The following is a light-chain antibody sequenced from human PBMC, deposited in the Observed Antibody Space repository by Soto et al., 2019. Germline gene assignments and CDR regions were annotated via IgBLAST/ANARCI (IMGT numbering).Light chain of an antibody. V-gene: IGKV1-5*03. CDR2: KAS. CDR3: QQYNTYPLT. J-gene: IGKJ4*01. CDR1: QSISTW. Sequence: DIQMTQSPSTLSASVGDRVTFTCRASQSISTWLAWYQQKPGKAPKLLIYKASSLEGGVPSRFSGGGSGTDFNITISNLQPDDFATYYCQQYNTYPLTFGGGTTVEIK.